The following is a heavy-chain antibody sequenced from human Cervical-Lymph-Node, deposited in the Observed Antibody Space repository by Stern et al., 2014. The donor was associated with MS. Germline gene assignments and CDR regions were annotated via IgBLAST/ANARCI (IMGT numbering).Heavy chain of an antibody. CDR2: IYPSGGST. J-gene: IGHJ3*01. V-gene: IGHV1-46*01. CDR3: ARDRFAFDF. Sequence: VQLVQSGAEVTKPGASVKVSCKASGYTFTTYYMHWVRQAPGKGLEWMGMIYPSGGSTSYAPKFQGRVTMTRDTSTSTIYMELSSLRSEDTAIYYCARDRFAFDFWGQGTMVTVSS. CDR1: GYTFTTYY.